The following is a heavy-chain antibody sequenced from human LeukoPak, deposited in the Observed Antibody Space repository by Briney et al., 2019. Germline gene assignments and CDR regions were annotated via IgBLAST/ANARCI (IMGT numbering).Heavy chain of an antibody. Sequence: ASVKVSCKASGYTFTGYYMHWVRQAPGQGLEWMGWINPNSGGTNYAQKFQGRVTMTRDTSISTAYMELSRLRSDDTAVYYCARPFKLGYRSGGSCYSRTDYYYGMDVWGQGTTVTVSS. V-gene: IGHV1-2*02. CDR1: GYTFTGYY. J-gene: IGHJ6*02. CDR2: INPNSGGT. CDR3: ARPFKLGYRSGGSCYSRTDYYYGMDV. D-gene: IGHD2-15*01.